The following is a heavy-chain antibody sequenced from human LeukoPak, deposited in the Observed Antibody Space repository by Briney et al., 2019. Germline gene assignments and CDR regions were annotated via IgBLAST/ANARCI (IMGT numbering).Heavy chain of an antibody. Sequence: VASVKVSCKASGYTFTSYGISWVRQPPAPGLGWMGWISAYTGNTNYAQTLQGRVTMTTDTSTSTAYMELRSLRSDDTTVYYCARCSPGDSSNFYAVLQYWGQGTQVTVST. CDR1: GYTFTSYG. D-gene: IGHD3-22*01. CDR3: ARCSPGDSSNFYAVLQY. CDR2: ISAYTGNT. J-gene: IGHJ4*02. V-gene: IGHV1-18*01.